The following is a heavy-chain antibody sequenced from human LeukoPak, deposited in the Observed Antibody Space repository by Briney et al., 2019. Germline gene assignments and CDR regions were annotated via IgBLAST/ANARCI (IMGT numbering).Heavy chain of an antibody. J-gene: IGHJ4*02. Sequence: HPGGSLRLSCLASGFIFNSYGMHWVRQAPGKGLEWVAVIWFDGSKKYYADSVKGRFTISRDDPKSTLYLQMDSLRAEDTAVYFCARDRINFFDYWGQGALVTVSS. CDR2: IWFDGSKK. CDR1: GFIFNSYG. V-gene: IGHV3-33*01. D-gene: IGHD5-24*01. CDR3: ARDRINFFDY.